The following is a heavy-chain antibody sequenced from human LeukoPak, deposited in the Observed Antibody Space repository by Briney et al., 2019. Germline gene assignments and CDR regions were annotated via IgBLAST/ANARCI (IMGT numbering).Heavy chain of an antibody. CDR3: ANHFACGSTSCPPFDS. CDR1: GFTFSSYA. CDR2: ISSSSSTI. V-gene: IGHV3-48*04. Sequence: PGGSLRLSCAASGFTFSSYAMSWFRQAPGKGLEWVSYISSSSSTIYYADSVKGRFTISRDNAKNSLYLQMNSLRVEDTAVYYCANHFACGSTSCPPFDSWGQGTLVTVSS. J-gene: IGHJ4*02. D-gene: IGHD2-2*01.